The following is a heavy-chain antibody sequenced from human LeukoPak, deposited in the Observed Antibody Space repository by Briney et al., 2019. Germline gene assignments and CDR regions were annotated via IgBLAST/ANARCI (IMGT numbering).Heavy chain of an antibody. Sequence: GGSLRLSCADSGFTFSSYSMNWVRQAPGKGLEWVTSISSSSSYIYYADSVKGRFTISRDNAKNSLYLQMNSLRAEDTAVYYCARAVATVTTSRQEQLDYWGQGTLVTVSS. J-gene: IGHJ4*02. CDR1: GFTFSSYS. CDR2: ISSSSSYI. V-gene: IGHV3-21*01. CDR3: ARAVATVTTSRQEQLDY. D-gene: IGHD4-11*01.